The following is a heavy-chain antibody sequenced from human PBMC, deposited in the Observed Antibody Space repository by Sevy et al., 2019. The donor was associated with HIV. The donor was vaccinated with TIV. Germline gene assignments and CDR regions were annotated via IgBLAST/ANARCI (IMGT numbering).Heavy chain of an antibody. Sequence: ASVKVSCKASGYTFTSYVMNWVRQAPGQGLEWMGWINTNTGNPTYAQGFTGRFVFSLDTSVSTAYLQISSPKAEDTAVYYCARGERSSSSCYYYYGMDVWGQGATVTVSS. CDR1: GYTFTSYV. D-gene: IGHD2-2*01. J-gene: IGHJ6*02. CDR3: ARGERSSSSCYYYYGMDV. V-gene: IGHV7-4-1*02. CDR2: INTNTGNP.